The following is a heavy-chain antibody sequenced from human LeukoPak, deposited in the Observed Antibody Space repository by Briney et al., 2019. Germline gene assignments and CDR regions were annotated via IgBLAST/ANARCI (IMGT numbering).Heavy chain of an antibody. CDR3: ARDRGATSAEYFQH. V-gene: IGHV3-53*01. Sequence: QPGGSLRLSCAASGFTVSSNYMSWVRQAPGKGLEWVSVIYSGGSTYYADSVKGRFTISRDNSKNTLYLQMNSLRAEDTAVYYCARDRGATSAEYFQHWGQGTLVTVSS. CDR1: GFTVSSNY. J-gene: IGHJ1*01. CDR2: IYSGGST. D-gene: IGHD3-10*01.